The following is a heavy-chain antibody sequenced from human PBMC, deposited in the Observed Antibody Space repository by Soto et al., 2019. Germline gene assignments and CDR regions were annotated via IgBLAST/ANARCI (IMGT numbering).Heavy chain of an antibody. J-gene: IGHJ6*03. CDR3: ARDLKGETTFVYYYYYIDV. CDR1: GGSFITYCHY. V-gene: IGHV4-34*01. Sequence: SETLSLTCAVYGGSFITYCHYWNWVRQPPGKGLEWIGEINHRGGTNYNPSLKSRVTISLDTSKNQFSLKLSSVTAADTAVYFCARDLKGETTFVYYYYYIDVWGEGTTVTVSS. CDR2: INHRGGT. D-gene: IGHD3-16*01.